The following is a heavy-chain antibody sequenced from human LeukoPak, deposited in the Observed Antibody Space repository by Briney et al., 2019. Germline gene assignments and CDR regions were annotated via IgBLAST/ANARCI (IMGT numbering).Heavy chain of an antibody. CDR2: ISYDGSNK. J-gene: IGHJ1*01. CDR1: GFTFSSYA. Sequence: GRSLRLSCAASGFTFSSYAMHWVRQAPGKGLEWVAVISYDGSNKYYADSVKGRFTISRDNSKNTLYLQMNSLRAEDTAVYYCARDSIVGATRAEYFQHWGQGTLVTVSS. CDR3: ARDSIVGATRAEYFQH. D-gene: IGHD1-26*01. V-gene: IGHV3-30-3*01.